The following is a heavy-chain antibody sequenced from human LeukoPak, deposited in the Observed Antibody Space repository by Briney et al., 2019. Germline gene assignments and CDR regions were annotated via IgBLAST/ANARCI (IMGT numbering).Heavy chain of an antibody. CDR1: GFTLSSYS. CDR3: ARDEYYDSSGYTS. D-gene: IGHD3-22*01. CDR2: ISSSGSTI. Sequence: GGALRLSCAAPGFTLSSYSMTLGRQAPGKGLEGLSYISSSGSTIYYADSVKGRFTISRDNAKNSLYLQMNSLRAEDTAVYYCARDEYYDSSGYTSWGQGTLVTVSS. J-gene: IGHJ4*02. V-gene: IGHV3-48*01.